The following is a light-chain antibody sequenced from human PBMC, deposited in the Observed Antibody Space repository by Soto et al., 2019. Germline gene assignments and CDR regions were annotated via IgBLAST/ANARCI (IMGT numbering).Light chain of an antibody. J-gene: IGKJ2*01. CDR2: GAF. Sequence: ETVLTQSPATLSVSPGERATFSCKASQSVTTNLAWYQQKPGQVPRLLIYGAFPRATGIPARFSGSGSGTEFTLSISSLQSEDFAIYHCQQYHSWPHTFGQGTKLEIK. V-gene: IGKV3-15*01. CDR1: QSVTTN. CDR3: QQYHSWPHT.